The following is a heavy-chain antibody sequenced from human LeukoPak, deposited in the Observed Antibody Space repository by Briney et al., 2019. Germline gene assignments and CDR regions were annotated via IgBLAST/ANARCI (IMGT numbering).Heavy chain of an antibody. D-gene: IGHD3-10*01. J-gene: IGHJ5*02. Sequence: KPSETLSLTCAVYGGSFSGYYWSWIRQPPGKGLEWIGEINHSGSTNYNPSLKSRVTISVDTSKNQFSLKLSSVTAADTAVYYCARHVGLETKWYAWGSGSRNWFDPWGQGTLVTVSS. CDR2: INHSGST. CDR1: GGSFSGYY. V-gene: IGHV4-34*01. CDR3: ARHVGLETKWYAWGSGSRNWFDP.